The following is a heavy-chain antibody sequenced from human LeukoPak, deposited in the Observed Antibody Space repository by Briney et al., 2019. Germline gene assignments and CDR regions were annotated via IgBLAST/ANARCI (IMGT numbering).Heavy chain of an antibody. V-gene: IGHV3-21*01. J-gene: IGHJ6*02. D-gene: IGHD2-2*01. Sequence: GGSLRLSCAASGFTFSSYSMNWVRQAPGKGLEWVSSISSSSSYIYYADSVKGRFTISRDNAKNSLYLQMNSLRAEDTAVYYCARDRDPYCSSTSCYSGAYGMDVWGQGTTVTV. CDR3: ARDRDPYCSSTSCYSGAYGMDV. CDR1: GFTFSSYS. CDR2: ISSSSSYI.